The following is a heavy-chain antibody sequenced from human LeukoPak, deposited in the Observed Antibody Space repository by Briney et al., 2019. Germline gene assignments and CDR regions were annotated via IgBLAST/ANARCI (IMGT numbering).Heavy chain of an antibody. CDR1: GFTFSSYG. Sequence: PGGSLRLSCAASGFTFSSYGMHWVRQAPGKGLEWVAFIRYDGSNKYYAVSVKGRFTISRDNSKNTLYLQMNSLRAEDTAVYYCARGWLRLGELSTDFDYWGQGTLVTVSS. V-gene: IGHV3-30*02. D-gene: IGHD3-16*02. J-gene: IGHJ4*02. CDR3: ARGWLRLGELSTDFDY. CDR2: IRYDGSNK.